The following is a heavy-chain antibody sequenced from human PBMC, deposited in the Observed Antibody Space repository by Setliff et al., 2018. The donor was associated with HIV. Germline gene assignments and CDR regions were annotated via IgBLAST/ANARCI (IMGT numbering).Heavy chain of an antibody. V-gene: IGHV3-7*03. J-gene: IGHJ5*01. CDR2: IKADGTDK. CDR3: ARDWNGDGRSIDS. CDR1: GISFSRDW. Sequence: GGSLRLSCVASGISFSRDWMHWVRQPPGKGLEWVANIKADGTDKYYVDSVKGRFAISRDNSKNSLYLQMNSLRAGDTAVYYCARDWNGDGRSIDSWGQGTLVTVSS. D-gene: IGHD1-1*01.